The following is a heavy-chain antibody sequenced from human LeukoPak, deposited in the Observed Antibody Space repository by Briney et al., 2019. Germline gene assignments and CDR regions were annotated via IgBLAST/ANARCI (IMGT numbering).Heavy chain of an antibody. Sequence: GGSLRLSCATSGFTFSSFEMNWVRQAPGRGLEWVSYISSTGNTIYYADSVKGRFTISRDNAKSSLYLRMNSLRAEDTAVYYCARDSSGNFIPDYFDYWGQGTLVTVSS. CDR2: ISSTGNTI. J-gene: IGHJ4*02. CDR1: GFTFSSFE. V-gene: IGHV3-48*03. CDR3: ARDSSGNFIPDYFDY. D-gene: IGHD3-10*01.